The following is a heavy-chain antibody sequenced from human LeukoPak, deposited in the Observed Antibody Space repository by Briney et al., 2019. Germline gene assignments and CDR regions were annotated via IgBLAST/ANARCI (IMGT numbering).Heavy chain of an antibody. D-gene: IGHD6-19*01. CDR3: ARDSSGAGNSWFDP. J-gene: IGHJ5*02. CDR2: MYNSETT. CDR1: GVSISSHY. V-gene: IGHV4-59*11. Sequence: AETLSLTSTVSGVSISSHYWSWIRQPPGTGLEWIGYMYNSETTKYNPSLKSRGTVSVDTSKKQSSLTLMSVPAADTAVYYCARDSSGAGNSWFDPWGQGTLVTVSS.